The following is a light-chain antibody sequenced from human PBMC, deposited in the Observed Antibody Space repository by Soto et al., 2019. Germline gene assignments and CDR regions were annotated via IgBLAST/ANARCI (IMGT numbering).Light chain of an antibody. V-gene: IGKV3D-20*02. CDR2: DAS. Sequence: IVLTQSPDTLSLSPGERATLSCRASQSVSSNYLAWYQQKLGQAPRLLIYDASNRATGIPARFSGSGSGTDFTLTISSLEPEDFAVYYCQQRSNWALTFGGGTKVDIK. CDR1: QSVSSNY. CDR3: QQRSNWALT. J-gene: IGKJ4*01.